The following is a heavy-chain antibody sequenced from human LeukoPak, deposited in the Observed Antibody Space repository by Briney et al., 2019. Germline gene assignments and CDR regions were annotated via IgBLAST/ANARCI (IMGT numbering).Heavy chain of an antibody. Sequence: PSETLSLTCTVSGGSISSGSYYWSWIRQPAGKGLEWIGRIYTSGSTNYNPSLKSRITISVDTSKNQFSLKLSSVTAADTAVYYCARYGFWSGLWWFDPWGQGTLVTVSS. D-gene: IGHD3-3*01. V-gene: IGHV4-61*02. J-gene: IGHJ5*02. CDR1: GGSISSGSYY. CDR3: ARYGFWSGLWWFDP. CDR2: IYTSGST.